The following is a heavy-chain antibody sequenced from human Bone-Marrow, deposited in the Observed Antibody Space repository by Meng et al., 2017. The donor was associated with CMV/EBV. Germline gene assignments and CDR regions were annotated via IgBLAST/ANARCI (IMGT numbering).Heavy chain of an antibody. Sequence: GESLKISCAASGFTFSSYATHWVRQAPGKGLEWVAVISYDGSNKYYADSVKGRFTISRDNSKNTLYLQMNSLRAEDTAVYYCARERSSSSWWAPGYWGQGTLVTVSS. CDR2: ISYDGSNK. CDR1: GFTFSSYA. CDR3: ARERSSSSWWAPGY. J-gene: IGHJ4*02. V-gene: IGHV3-30*04. D-gene: IGHD6-13*01.